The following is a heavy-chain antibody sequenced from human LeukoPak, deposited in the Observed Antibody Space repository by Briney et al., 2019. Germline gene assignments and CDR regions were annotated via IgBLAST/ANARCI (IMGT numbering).Heavy chain of an antibody. CDR2: INPNSGGT. Sequence: GASVKLSCKTSGYTFTDYYIHWVRQAPGQGPEWMGWINPNSGGTNYAQNLQGRVTMTRDTSISTAYMELSRLRSEDTAVYYCARGAKRWLQFKTSAGFDYWGQGTLLTVSS. V-gene: IGHV1-2*02. CDR3: ARGAKRWLQFKTSAGFDY. J-gene: IGHJ4*02. CDR1: GYTFTDYY. D-gene: IGHD5-24*01.